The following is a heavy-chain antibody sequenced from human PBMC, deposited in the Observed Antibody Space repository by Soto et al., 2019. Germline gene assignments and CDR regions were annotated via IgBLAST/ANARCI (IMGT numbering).Heavy chain of an antibody. CDR3: ASGLSRFDP. V-gene: IGHV4-39*01. J-gene: IGHJ5*02. CDR1: GGSISSSSYY. CDR2: IYYSGST. Sequence: SETLSLTCTVSGGSISSSSYYWGWIRQPPGKGLEWIASIYYSGSTYYNPSLKSRITISEDTSKNQFSLKLRSVTAADTAVYYCASGLSRFDPWGQGTLVTVSS.